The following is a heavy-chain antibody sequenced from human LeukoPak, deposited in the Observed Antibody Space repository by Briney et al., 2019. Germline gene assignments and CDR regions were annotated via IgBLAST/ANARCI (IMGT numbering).Heavy chain of an antibody. J-gene: IGHJ4*02. V-gene: IGHV3-23*01. D-gene: IGHD3-16*01. Sequence: HPGGSLRLSCAASGFTFSSYAMNWVRQAPGKGLEWVSAISGSGGSTYYADSVKGRFTISRDNSKNTLYLQMNSLRAEDTAVYYCAKDRDKGDPCFDYWGQGTLVTVSS. CDR2: ISGSGGST. CDR1: GFTFSSYA. CDR3: AKDRDKGDPCFDY.